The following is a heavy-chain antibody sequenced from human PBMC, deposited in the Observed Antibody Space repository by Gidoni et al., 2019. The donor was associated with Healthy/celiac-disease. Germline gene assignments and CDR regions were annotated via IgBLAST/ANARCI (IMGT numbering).Heavy chain of an antibody. V-gene: IGHV3-53*01. CDR2: IYSGGST. CDR3: ARGGGTGTTGDYYFDY. Sequence: EVQLVESGGGLLQPGGSLRLSCAASGFTVSSNYMSWVRQAPGKGLEWVSVIYSGGSTYYADYVKGRFTISRDNSKNTLYLQMNSLRAEDTAVYYCARGGGTGTTGDYYFDYWGQGTLVTVSS. CDR1: GFTVSSNY. J-gene: IGHJ4*02. D-gene: IGHD1-7*01.